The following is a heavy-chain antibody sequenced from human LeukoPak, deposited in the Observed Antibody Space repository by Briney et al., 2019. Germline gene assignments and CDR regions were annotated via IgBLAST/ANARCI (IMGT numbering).Heavy chain of an antibody. D-gene: IGHD2-8*01. Sequence: GGSLRLSCAGSGFTFSHAWMSWVRQGPGKGLEWVCRIKSKTDGGSTDYAAPVKGRFTISRDDSENTLYMQMNSLKTEDTAVYYCTVDTNTDSQYYWGQGTLVTVSS. CDR2: IKSKTDGGST. CDR1: GFTFSHAW. CDR3: TVDTNTDSQYY. V-gene: IGHV3-15*01. J-gene: IGHJ4*02.